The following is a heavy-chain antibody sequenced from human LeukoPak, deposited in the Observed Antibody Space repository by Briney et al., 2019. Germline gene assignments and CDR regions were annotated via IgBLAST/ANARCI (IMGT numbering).Heavy chain of an antibody. CDR2: ISSSSSYI. Sequence: GGSLRLSCAASGFTSRSYSMNWVRRTPGKGLGRVSSISSSSSYIYYADSVKGRFTISRDNAKNSLYLQMNSLRAEDTAVYYCARGRDGYKLFDYWGQGTLVTVSS. J-gene: IGHJ4*02. CDR1: GFTSRSYS. CDR3: ARGRDGYKLFDY. V-gene: IGHV3-21*01. D-gene: IGHD5-24*01.